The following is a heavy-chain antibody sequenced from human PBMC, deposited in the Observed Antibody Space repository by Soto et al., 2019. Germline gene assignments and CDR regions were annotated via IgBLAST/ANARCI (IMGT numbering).Heavy chain of an antibody. J-gene: IGHJ5*02. D-gene: IGHD3-10*01. V-gene: IGHV3-21*01. CDR2: ISSSSSYI. CDR1: GFTFSSYS. Sequence: EVQLVESGGGLVKPGGSLRLSCAASGFTFSSYSMNWVRQAPGKGLEWVSSISSSSSYIYYADSVKGRFTISRDNAKNSLYLQMNSLRAEDTAVYYCATSLWFGELSGWFHPWGQGTLVTVSS. CDR3: ATSLWFGELSGWFHP.